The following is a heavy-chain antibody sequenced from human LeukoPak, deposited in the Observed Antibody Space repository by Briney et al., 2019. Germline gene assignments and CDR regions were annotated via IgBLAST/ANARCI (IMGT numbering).Heavy chain of an antibody. CDR2: INPNSCGT. V-gene: IGHV1-2*02. D-gene: IGHD2/OR15-2a*01. J-gene: IGHJ4*02. Sequence: ASVKVSCKASGYTLNRYYMHWVGQAPGPRREWMGWINPNSCGTNYAMKSQGRVTMTRDTSISTAYMELSRLRSDDTAVYYCARDSPEYGYYFDYWGQGTLVTVSS. CDR1: GYTLNRYY. CDR3: ARDSPEYGYYFDY.